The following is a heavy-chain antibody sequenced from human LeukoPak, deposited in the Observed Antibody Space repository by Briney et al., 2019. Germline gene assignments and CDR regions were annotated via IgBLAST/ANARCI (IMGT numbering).Heavy chain of an antibody. CDR3: ASSRYSSSWYGLYYYGMDV. V-gene: IGHV4-59*01. D-gene: IGHD6-13*01. J-gene: IGHJ6*02. CDR1: GGSISSYY. CDR2: IYYSGST. Sequence: PSEALSLTCTVSGGSISSYYWSWIRQPPGKGLEWIGYIYYSGSTNYNPSLKSRVTISVDTSKNQFSLKLSSVTAADTAVYYCASSRYSSSWYGLYYYGMDVWGQGTTVTVSS.